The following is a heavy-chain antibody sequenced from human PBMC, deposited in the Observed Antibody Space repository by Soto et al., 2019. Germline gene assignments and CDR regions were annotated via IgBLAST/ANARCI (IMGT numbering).Heavy chain of an antibody. V-gene: IGHV4-34*01. CDR1: GGSFSGYY. J-gene: IGHJ4*02. CDR3: ARGQQTYYYDSSGGFDY. D-gene: IGHD3-22*01. CDR2: INHSGST. Sequence: SETLSLTCAVYGGSFSGYYWSWIRQPPGKGLEWIGEINHSGSTNYNPSLKSRVTISVDTSKNQFSLKLSSVTAADTAVYYCARGQQTYYYDSSGGFDYWGQGTLVTVSS.